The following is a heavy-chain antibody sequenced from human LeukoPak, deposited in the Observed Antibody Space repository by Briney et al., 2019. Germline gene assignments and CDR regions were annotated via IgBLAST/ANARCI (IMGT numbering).Heavy chain of an antibody. CDR2: ISSNGGST. J-gene: IGHJ4*02. D-gene: IGHD2-2*01. CDR3: ARVRSDIVVVPAASFLLGGPFDY. V-gene: IGHV3-64*01. Sequence: PGGSLRLSCAASGFTFSSYAMHWVRQAPGKGLEYVSAISSNGGSTYYANSAKGRFTISRDNSKNTLYLQMGSLRAEDMAVYYCARVRSDIVVVPAASFLLGGPFDYWGQGTLVTVSS. CDR1: GFTFSSYA.